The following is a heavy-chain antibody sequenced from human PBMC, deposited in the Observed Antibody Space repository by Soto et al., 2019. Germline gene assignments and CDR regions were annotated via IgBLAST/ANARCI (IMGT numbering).Heavy chain of an antibody. J-gene: IGHJ4*02. CDR3: ARSRLVAATRLHFDY. CDR1: GGSFSGYY. CDR2: INHSGST. V-gene: IGHV4-34*01. D-gene: IGHD2-15*01. Sequence: QVQLQQWGAGLLKPSETLSLTCAVYGGSFSGYYWSWIRQPPGKGLEWIGEINHSGSTNYNPSLKSRVTISVDTSKNQFSLKLSSVTAADTAVYYCARSRLVAATRLHFDYWGQGTLVTVSS.